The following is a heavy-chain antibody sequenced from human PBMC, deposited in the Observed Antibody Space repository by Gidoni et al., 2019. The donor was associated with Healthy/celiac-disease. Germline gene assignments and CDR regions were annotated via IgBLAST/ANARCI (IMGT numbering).Heavy chain of an antibody. CDR2: INHSGST. V-gene: IGHV4-34*01. J-gene: IGHJ5*02. Sequence: QVQLQQWGAGLLKPSETLSLTCAVYGGSFSGYYGSWIRQPPGKGLEWIGEINHSGSTNYNPSLKSRVTISVDTSKNQFSLKLSSVTAADTAVYYCARARYYYPRGWFDPWGQGTLVTVSS. CDR3: ARARYYYPRGWFDP. D-gene: IGHD3-10*01. CDR1: GGSFSGYY.